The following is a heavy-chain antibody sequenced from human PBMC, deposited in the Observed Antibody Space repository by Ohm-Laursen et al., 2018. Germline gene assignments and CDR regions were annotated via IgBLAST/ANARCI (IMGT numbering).Heavy chain of an antibody. CDR1: GFTFSSYA. CDR2: ISGSGGST. CDR3: ASHPCTSCYENAFDI. J-gene: IGHJ3*02. Sequence: SLRLSCTASGFTFSSYAMSWVRQAPGKGLEWVSAISGSGGSTYYADSVKGRFTISRDNSKNTLYLQMNSLRAEDTAVYYCASHPCTSCYENAFDIWGQGTMVTVSS. D-gene: IGHD2-2*01. V-gene: IGHV3-23*01.